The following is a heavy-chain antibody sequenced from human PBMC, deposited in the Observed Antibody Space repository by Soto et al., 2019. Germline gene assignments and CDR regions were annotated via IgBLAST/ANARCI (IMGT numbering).Heavy chain of an antibody. CDR1: GGTFSSYA. CDR3: AREWFGELINWFDP. CDR2: IIPIFGTA. D-gene: IGHD3-10*01. J-gene: IGHJ5*02. V-gene: IGHV1-69*13. Sequence: SVKLSCKASGGTFSSYAISWVRQAPGQGLEWMGGIIPIFGTANYAQKFQGRVTITADESTSTAYMELSSLRSEDTAVYYCAREWFGELINWFDPWGQGTLVTVSS.